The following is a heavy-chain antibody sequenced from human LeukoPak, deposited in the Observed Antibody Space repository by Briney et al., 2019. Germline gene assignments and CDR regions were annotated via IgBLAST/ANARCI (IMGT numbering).Heavy chain of an antibody. J-gene: IGHJ4*02. V-gene: IGHV1-8*03. CDR2: MNPNSGNT. CDR3: ARAGEFIVVVPAATKGLDY. Sequence: ASVKVSCKASGYTFTSYDINWVRQATGQGLEWMGWMNPNSGNTGYAQKFQGRVTITRNTSISTAYMELSSLRSEDTAVYYCARAGEFIVVVPAATKGLDYWGQGTLVTVSS. D-gene: IGHD2-2*01. CDR1: GYTFTSYD.